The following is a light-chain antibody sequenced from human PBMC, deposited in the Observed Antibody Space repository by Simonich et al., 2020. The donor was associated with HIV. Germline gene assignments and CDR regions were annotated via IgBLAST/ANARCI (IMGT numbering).Light chain of an antibody. Sequence: DIVMTQSPLSLPVTPGEPASISCRSSQSLLHSNGYNYLDWCLQKPGQSPHLLIYLGSNRASGVPDRFSGSGSGTDFTLTISSLQPEDFATYYCQQSYSTPFTFGPGTKVDIK. V-gene: IGKV2-28*01. CDR1: QSLLHSNGYNY. J-gene: IGKJ3*01. CDR2: LGS. CDR3: QQSYSTPFT.